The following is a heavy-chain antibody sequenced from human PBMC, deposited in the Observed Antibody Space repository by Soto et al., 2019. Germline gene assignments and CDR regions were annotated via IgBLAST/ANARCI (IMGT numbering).Heavy chain of an antibody. V-gene: IGHV1-46*01. CDR1: GYTFTSYY. D-gene: IGHD3-22*01. CDR2: INPSGGST. Sequence: QVQLVQSGAEVNKPGASVKVSCKASGYTFTSYYMHWVRQAPGQGLEWMGIINPSGGSTSYAQKFQGRVTMTRDTSTCTVYMELSSLRSEYTSVYYCAREVRDYYDSSGYFNDAFDIWGQGTMVTVSS. CDR3: AREVRDYYDSSGYFNDAFDI. J-gene: IGHJ3*02.